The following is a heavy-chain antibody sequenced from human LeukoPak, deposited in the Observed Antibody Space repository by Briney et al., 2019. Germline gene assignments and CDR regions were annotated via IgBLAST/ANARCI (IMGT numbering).Heavy chain of an antibody. D-gene: IGHD2-2*02. CDR3: ARAFGADCSSTSCYTGDYFDY. CDR1: GGSFSGYY. Sequence: SETLSLTCAVYGGSFSGYYWSWIRQPPGKGLEWIGEINHSGSTNYNPSLKSRITISLDTSKNQFCLRLSSVTAADTAVYFCARAFGADCSSTSCYTGDYFDYWGQGTLVTVSS. V-gene: IGHV4-34*01. J-gene: IGHJ4*02. CDR2: INHSGST.